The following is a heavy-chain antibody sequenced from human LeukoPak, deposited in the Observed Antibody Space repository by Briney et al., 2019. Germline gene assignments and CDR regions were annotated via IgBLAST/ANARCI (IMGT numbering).Heavy chain of an antibody. J-gene: IGHJ4*02. CDR1: GYTFIGYY. Sequence: GASVKVSCKASGYTFIGYYMHLVRQAPGQGLEWIGWINPNTGGTNYSQKLQGRVTMTTDTSTSTAYMELRSLRSDDTAVYYCARDLKRAERYLDYWGQGTLVTVSS. CDR2: INPNTGGT. CDR3: ARDLKRAERYLDY. D-gene: IGHD1-1*01. V-gene: IGHV1-2*02.